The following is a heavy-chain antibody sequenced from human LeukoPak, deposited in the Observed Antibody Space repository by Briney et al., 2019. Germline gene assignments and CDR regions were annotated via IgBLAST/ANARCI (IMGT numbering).Heavy chain of an antibody. J-gene: IGHJ4*02. CDR3: ARDWTYYDSSGYYPQLFDY. Sequence: SETLSLTCAVYGGSFSGYYWSWIRQPPGKGLEWIGEINHSGSTNYNPSLKSRVTISVDTSKNQFSLKLSSVTAADTAVYYCARDWTYYDSSGYYPQLFDYWGQGTLVTVSS. CDR1: GGSFSGYY. D-gene: IGHD3-22*01. V-gene: IGHV4-34*01. CDR2: INHSGST.